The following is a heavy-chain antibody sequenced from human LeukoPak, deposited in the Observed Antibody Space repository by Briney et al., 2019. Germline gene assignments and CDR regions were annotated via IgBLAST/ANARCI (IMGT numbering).Heavy chain of an antibody. CDR1: GGSFSGYY. D-gene: IGHD3-3*01. V-gene: IGHV4-34*01. J-gene: IGHJ3*02. Sequence: PSETLSRTCAVYGGSFSGYYWSWLRQSPGKGLEWIGEIHHSGSTNYNPSLKGRLTISVDTSKSQFSLILRSVTAADTAVYFCARRLERWDPVRGDAFDIWGQGTMVTVSS. CDR3: ARRLERWDPVRGDAFDI. CDR2: IHHSGST.